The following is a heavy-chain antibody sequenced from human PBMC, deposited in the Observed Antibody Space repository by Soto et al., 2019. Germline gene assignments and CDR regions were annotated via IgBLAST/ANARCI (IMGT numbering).Heavy chain of an antibody. CDR1: GGPFNNYT. J-gene: IGHJ6*02. V-gene: IGHV1-69*13. Sequence: GASVKVSCKASGGPFNNYTINWMRQAPGQGLEWMGGIIPIFGKEHYAQKFQGRVTISADESTYTAYMELSSLTAEDTAVYYCAKPRAPYYAMDVWGQGTTVTVSS. CDR2: IIPIFGKE. CDR3: AKPRAPYYAMDV.